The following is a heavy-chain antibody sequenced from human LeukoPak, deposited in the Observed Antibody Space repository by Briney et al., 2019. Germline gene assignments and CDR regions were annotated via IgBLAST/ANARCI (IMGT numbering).Heavy chain of an antibody. CDR2: IYGGGST. Sequence: SGGSLRLSCAASGFTFSSYSMNWVRQAPGKGLEWVSVIYGGGSTYYADSVKGRFTISRDTFQGTLSLQMDSLRAEDTAVYYCARGPGYSSGWYFFDYWGRGTLVTVSS. V-gene: IGHV3-53*01. D-gene: IGHD6-13*01. CDR3: ARGPGYSSGWYFFDY. CDR1: GFTFSSYS. J-gene: IGHJ4*02.